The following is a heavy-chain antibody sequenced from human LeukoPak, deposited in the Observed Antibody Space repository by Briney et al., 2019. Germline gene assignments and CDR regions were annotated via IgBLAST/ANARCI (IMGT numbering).Heavy chain of an antibody. CDR3: LRGDSRDF. Sequence: GGSLRLSCAASGFTFSSYWMSWVRQAPGKGLEWVANIKQDGSEKYYVDSVKGRFTISRDNAQNVLYLQMNGLRGDDAAVYYCLRGDSRDFWGQGTLVTVSS. CDR2: IKQDGSEK. D-gene: IGHD3-22*01. J-gene: IGHJ4*02. CDR1: GFTFSSYW. V-gene: IGHV3-7*01.